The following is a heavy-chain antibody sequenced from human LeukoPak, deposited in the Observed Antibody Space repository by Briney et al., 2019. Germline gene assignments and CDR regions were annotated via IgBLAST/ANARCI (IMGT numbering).Heavy chain of an antibody. J-gene: IGHJ3*02. CDR1: GFTFSSYE. CDR3: ASDHIAAAGRYGDAFDI. V-gene: IGHV3-48*03. Sequence: AGGSLRLSCAASGFTFSSYEMNWVRQAPGKGLEWVSYISSSGSTIYYADSVKGRFTISRDNAKNSLYLQMNSLRAEDTAVYYCASDHIAAAGRYGDAFDIWGQGTMVTVSS. D-gene: IGHD6-13*01. CDR2: ISSSGSTI.